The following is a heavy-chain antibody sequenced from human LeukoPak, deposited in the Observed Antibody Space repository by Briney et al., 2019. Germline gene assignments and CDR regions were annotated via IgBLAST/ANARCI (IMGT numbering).Heavy chain of an antibody. CDR3: ARRFPYYYDSSGHFCVGPHKAYWYFDL. V-gene: IGHV4-39*01. CDR1: GVSISSSSYY. CDR2: IYYSGST. D-gene: IGHD3-22*01. J-gene: IGHJ2*01. Sequence: SETLSLTCTVSGVSISSSSYYWGWIRQPPGKGLEWIGSIYYSGSTYYNPSLKSRVTISVDTSKNQFSLKLSSVTAADTAVYYCARRFPYYYDSSGHFCVGPHKAYWYFDLWGRGTLVTVSS.